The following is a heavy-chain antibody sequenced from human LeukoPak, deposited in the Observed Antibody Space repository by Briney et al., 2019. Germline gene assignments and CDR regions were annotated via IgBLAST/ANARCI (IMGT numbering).Heavy chain of an antibody. V-gene: IGHV3-23*01. J-gene: IGHJ5*02. Sequence: GGSLRLSCAASGFTFSGYAMSWVRQAPGESPEWVSALGSGGRGSHYADSVKGRFTISRDDSKNTLYLQMNSLRAEDAAVYFCARPGLAVAGTRWFDPWGQGTLITVSS. CDR3: ARPGLAVAGTRWFDP. CDR2: LGSGGRGS. D-gene: IGHD6-19*01. CDR1: GFTFSGYA.